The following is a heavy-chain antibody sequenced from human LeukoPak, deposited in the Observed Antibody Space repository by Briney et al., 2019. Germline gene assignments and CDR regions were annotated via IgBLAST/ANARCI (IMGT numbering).Heavy chain of an antibody. J-gene: IGHJ4*02. Sequence: GGSLRLSCAASGFTVSSNYMSWVRQAPGKGLEWVSVIYSGGSTYYADSVKGRFTISRDNSQNTLYLQMNSLRAEDTAVYYCARDRQSYFDYWGQGTLVTVSS. D-gene: IGHD5-24*01. CDR3: ARDRQSYFDY. V-gene: IGHV3-66*01. CDR1: GFTVSSNY. CDR2: IYSGGST.